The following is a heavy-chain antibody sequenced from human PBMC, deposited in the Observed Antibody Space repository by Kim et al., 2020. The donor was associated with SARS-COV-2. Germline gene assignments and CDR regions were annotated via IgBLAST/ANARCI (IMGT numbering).Heavy chain of an antibody. D-gene: IGHD6-25*01. CDR1: GDSVSSNSAA. J-gene: IGHJ6*02. CDR3: ASARLLFSGYYYYGMDV. CDR2: TYYRSKWYN. V-gene: IGHV6-1*01. Sequence: SQTLSLTCAISGDSVSSNSAAWNWIRQSPSRGLEWLGRTYYRSKWYNDYAVSVKSRITINPVTSKNQFSLQLNSVTPEDTAVYYCASARLLFSGYYYYGMDVWGQGTTVTVSS.